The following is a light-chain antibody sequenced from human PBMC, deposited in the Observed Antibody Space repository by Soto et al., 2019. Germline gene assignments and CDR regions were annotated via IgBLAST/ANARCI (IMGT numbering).Light chain of an antibody. V-gene: IGLV2-8*01. CDR1: SSDVGGYKY. Sequence: QAVVTQPPSASGSPGQSVTISCTGTSSDVGGYKYFSWYQQHPGKAPKLIIFEVNKRPSGVPDRFSGSKSGNTASLTVSGLQAEDEADYYCSSYAGINNSGVFGTGTKLTVL. J-gene: IGLJ1*01. CDR2: EVN. CDR3: SSYAGINNSGV.